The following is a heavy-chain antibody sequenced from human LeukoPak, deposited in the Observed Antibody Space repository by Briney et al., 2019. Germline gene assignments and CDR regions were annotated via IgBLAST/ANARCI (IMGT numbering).Heavy chain of an antibody. CDR2: ISAYNGNT. D-gene: IGHD2-15*01. Sequence: ASVKVSCKASGYTFTIYGISWVRQAPGQGLEWMGWISAYNGNTNHAQKLQGRVTMTTDTSTSTAYMELRSLRSDDTAVYYCARDRADIVVVVGTLNWFDPWGQGTPVTVSS. V-gene: IGHV1-18*01. J-gene: IGHJ5*02. CDR3: ARDRADIVVVVGTLNWFDP. CDR1: GYTFTIYG.